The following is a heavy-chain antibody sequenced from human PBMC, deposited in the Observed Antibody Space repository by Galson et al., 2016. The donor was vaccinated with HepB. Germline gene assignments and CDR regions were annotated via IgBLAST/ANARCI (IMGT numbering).Heavy chain of an antibody. Sequence: SVKVSCKASGYSFTSYGIGWVRQAPGQGLEGMGWISAYNRNTKYAQKFQGRVTMTTDTSTSTAYMELRSLRYDDTAVYYCARPLNYDDSSGYTFDIWGQGTMVTVSS. D-gene: IGHD3-22*01. J-gene: IGHJ3*02. CDR1: GYSFTSYG. CDR2: ISAYNRNT. V-gene: IGHV1-18*01. CDR3: ARPLNYDDSSGYTFDI.